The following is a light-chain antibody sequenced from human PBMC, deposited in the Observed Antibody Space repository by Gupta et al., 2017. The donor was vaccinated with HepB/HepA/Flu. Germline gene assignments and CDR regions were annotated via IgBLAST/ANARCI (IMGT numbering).Light chain of an antibody. CDR3: QQRSSWHGLT. J-gene: IGKJ4*01. CDR1: QTVSNY. Sequence: EIVLTQSPATLSLSPGERATLSCRASQTVSNYLAWSRQKPGQAPRLLIYDASNRATGIPARFSGSGPGTDFTLTISSLEPEDFAVYYCQQRSSWHGLTFGGGTKVEIK. CDR2: DAS. V-gene: IGKV3D-11*02.